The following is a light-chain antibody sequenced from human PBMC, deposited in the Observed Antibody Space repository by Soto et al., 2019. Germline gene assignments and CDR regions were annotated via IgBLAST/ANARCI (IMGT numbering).Light chain of an antibody. CDR1: SGDVGGYNY. CDR2: DVS. J-gene: IGLJ1*01. Sequence: QSVLTQRASVSGSPGQSITISCTGTSGDVGGYNYVSWYQQHPGKAPKLMIYDVSNRPSGVSNRFSGSKSGNTASLTISGLQAEDEADYYCSSYTSSSTYVFGTGTKVTVL. V-gene: IGLV2-14*01. CDR3: SSYTSSSTYV.